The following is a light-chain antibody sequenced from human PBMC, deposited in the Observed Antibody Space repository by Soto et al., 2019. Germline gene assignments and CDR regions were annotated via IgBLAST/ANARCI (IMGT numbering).Light chain of an antibody. CDR3: QQSSSTPPWS. CDR2: AAS. J-gene: IGKJ1*01. V-gene: IGKV1-39*01. Sequence: VGVGSTCITSQSISSYLNWYQQQPGKAPKLLIYAASSLQSGVPSRFSRSVSGTDFSLTISSLQPEAFATYYCQQSSSTPPWSFGQGTKVDNK. CDR1: QSISSY.